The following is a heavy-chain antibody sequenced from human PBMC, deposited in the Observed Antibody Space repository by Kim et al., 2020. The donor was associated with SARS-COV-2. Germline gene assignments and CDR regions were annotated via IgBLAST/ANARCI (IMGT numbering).Heavy chain of an antibody. CDR3: ARAASGSYLYYFDY. D-gene: IGHD1-26*01. J-gene: IGHJ4*02. Sequence: NPSLKSRVTISVDTSKNQFSLKLSSVTAADTAVYYCARAASGSYLYYFDYWGQGTLVTVSS. V-gene: IGHV4-59*01.